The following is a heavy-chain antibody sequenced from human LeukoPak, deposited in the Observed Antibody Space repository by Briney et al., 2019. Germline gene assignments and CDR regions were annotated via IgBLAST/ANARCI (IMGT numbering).Heavy chain of an antibody. D-gene: IGHD3-3*01. CDR2: IIPVFGTP. J-gene: IGHJ4*02. Sequence: VASVKVSCKTSGGTFSNSGISWVRQAPGQGPEWMGGIIPVFGTPNYAQKFQSRLTITADRSTTTAYMELSSLTSDDTAVYYCARERLARFPYFDYWGQGTLVAVSS. CDR1: GGTFSNSG. V-gene: IGHV1-69*06. CDR3: ARERLARFPYFDY.